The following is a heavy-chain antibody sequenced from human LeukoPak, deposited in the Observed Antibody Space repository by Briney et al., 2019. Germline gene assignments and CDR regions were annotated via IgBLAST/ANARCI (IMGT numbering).Heavy chain of an antibody. Sequence: PSETLPLTCTVSGGSISSSSFYWGWIRQPPGKGLEWIGSIYYSGSTYYNPSLKSRVTISVDTSKNQFSLKLSSVTAADTAVYYCARHPPPLQYDSSYYMDVWGKGTTVTVSS. D-gene: IGHD3-22*01. J-gene: IGHJ6*03. V-gene: IGHV4-39*01. CDR3: ARHPPPLQYDSSYYMDV. CDR1: GGSISSSSFY. CDR2: IYYSGST.